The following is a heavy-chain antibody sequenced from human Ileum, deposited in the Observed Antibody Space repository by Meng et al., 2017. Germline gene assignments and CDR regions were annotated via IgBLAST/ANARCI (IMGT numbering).Heavy chain of an antibody. CDR2: TYYRSRWYN. D-gene: IGHD7-27*01. CDR3: AGKDWGEGLDF. J-gene: IGHJ4*02. CDR1: GDSVSSDTGA. V-gene: IGHV6-1*01. Sequence: VQLQQSGPGLVKPSQTLSLTCAISGDSVSSDTGAWNWIRQSPSRGLEWLGRTYYRSRWYNNYAVSVKSRITINPDTSKNQFSLQLNSVTPDDTAVYYCAGKDWGEGLDFWDQGTLVTVSS.